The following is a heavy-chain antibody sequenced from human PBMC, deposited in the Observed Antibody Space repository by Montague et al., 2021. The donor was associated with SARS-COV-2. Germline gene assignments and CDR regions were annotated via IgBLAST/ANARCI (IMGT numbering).Heavy chain of an antibody. CDR2: IYYSGST. CDR1: GGSISSGGYY. Sequence: TLSLTCTVSGGSISSGGYYWSWIRQHPGKGLEWIGYIYYSGSTYYNPSLKSRLTISVDTSKNRFSLELSSVTAADTAMYYCARALVVVPTTRNWFDPWGQGSLVTVSS. D-gene: IGHD2-2*01. CDR3: ARALVVVPTTRNWFDP. V-gene: IGHV4-31*03. J-gene: IGHJ5*02.